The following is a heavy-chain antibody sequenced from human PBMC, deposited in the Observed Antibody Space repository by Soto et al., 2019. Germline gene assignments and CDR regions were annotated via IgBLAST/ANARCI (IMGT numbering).Heavy chain of an antibody. Sequence: SETLSLTCAVYGGSFSDFYLTWIRQLPGKGLEWIGEINHSGSTNYNPSLKSRVAISVDTSKNQFSLNLRSVTAADTAVYYCGPRGAVADPRGYWGQGTLVTVSS. CDR2: INHSGST. V-gene: IGHV4-34*01. J-gene: IGHJ4*02. D-gene: IGHD6-19*01. CDR3: GPRGAVADPRGY. CDR1: GGSFSDFY.